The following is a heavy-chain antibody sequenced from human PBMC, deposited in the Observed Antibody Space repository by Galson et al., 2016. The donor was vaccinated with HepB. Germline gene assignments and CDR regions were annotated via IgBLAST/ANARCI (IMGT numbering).Heavy chain of an antibody. V-gene: IGHV3-23*01. CDR3: AKDEITIFGVANS. Sequence: SLRLSCAASGFTFSSYAMSWVRQAPGKGLEWVSVISGAGGITYYADSVKGRFTISRDNSKHTLYLHMNSLRAEDTAVYYCAKDEITIFGVANSWGQGTLVTGSS. J-gene: IGHJ4*02. D-gene: IGHD3-3*01. CDR1: GFTFSSYA. CDR2: ISGAGGIT.